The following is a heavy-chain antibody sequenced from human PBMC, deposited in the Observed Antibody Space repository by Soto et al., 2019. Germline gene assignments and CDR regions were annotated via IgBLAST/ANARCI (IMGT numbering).Heavy chain of an antibody. Sequence: SETLSLTCTVSSGSISSYYWSWIRQPPGKGLEWIGYIYYSGSTNYNPSLKSRVTISVDTSKNQFSLKLSSVTAADTAVYYCARGTYYDFWSGPNWFDPWGQGTLVTVSS. CDR2: IYYSGST. J-gene: IGHJ5*02. CDR3: ARGTYYDFWSGPNWFDP. D-gene: IGHD3-3*01. CDR1: SGSISSYY. V-gene: IGHV4-59*01.